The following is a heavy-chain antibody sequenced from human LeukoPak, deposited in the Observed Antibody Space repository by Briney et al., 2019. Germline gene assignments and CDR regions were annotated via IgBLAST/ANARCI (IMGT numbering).Heavy chain of an antibody. D-gene: IGHD1-26*01. CDR2: ISAYNGNT. CDR3: ARDRDSGSYYLYYYYYMDV. Sequence: ASVKVSCKASGYTFTSYSISWVRQAPGQGLEWMGWISAYNGNTNYAQKLQGRVTMTTDTSTSTAYMELRSLRSDDTAVYYCARDRDSGSYYLYYYYYMDVWGKGTTVTVSS. V-gene: IGHV1-18*01. CDR1: GYTFTSYS. J-gene: IGHJ6*03.